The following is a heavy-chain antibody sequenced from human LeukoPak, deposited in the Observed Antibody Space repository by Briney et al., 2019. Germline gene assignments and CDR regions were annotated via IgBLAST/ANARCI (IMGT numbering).Heavy chain of an antibody. CDR3: ARERTVTDY. D-gene: IGHD3/OR15-3a*01. CDR2: ISSSSSTI. V-gene: IGHV3-48*04. Sequence: PGGSLRLSCAASGFTFSSYSMNWVRQAPGKGLEWVSYISSSSSTIYYADSVKGRFTISRDNAKNSLYLQMNSLRAEDSAVYYCARERTVTDYWGQGTLVTVSS. CDR1: GFTFSSYS. J-gene: IGHJ4*02.